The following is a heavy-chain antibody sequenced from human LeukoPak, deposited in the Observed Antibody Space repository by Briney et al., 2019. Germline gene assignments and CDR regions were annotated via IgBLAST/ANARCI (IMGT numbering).Heavy chain of an antibody. CDR2: ISSNGGST. V-gene: IGHV3-64*01. D-gene: IGHD6-19*01. Sequence: GGSLRLSCAASGFTFSSYAMHWVRQAPGKGLEYVSAISSNGGSTYYANSVKGRFTISRDNSKNTLYLQMGSLRAEDTAVYYCAKGSGWYDYPSDWGQGTLVTDSS. CDR3: AKGSGWYDYPSD. CDR1: GFTFSSYA. J-gene: IGHJ4*02.